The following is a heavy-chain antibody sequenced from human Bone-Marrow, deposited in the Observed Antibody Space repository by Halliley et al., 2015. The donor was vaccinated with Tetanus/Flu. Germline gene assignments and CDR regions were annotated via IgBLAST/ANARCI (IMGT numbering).Heavy chain of an antibody. CDR3: ARAYGDYVGYIDS. V-gene: IGHV4-31*01. Sequence: TLSLTCTVSGDSISSGAYYWTWIRQHPGKGLEWIGFIHYSGNTYYNPSLKSLVTISIDTSKNQFSLKLSSVTAADTAVYYCARAYGDYVGYIDSGGQGTLVTVSS. J-gene: IGHJ4*02. CDR2: IHYSGNT. CDR1: GDSISSGAYY. D-gene: IGHD4-17*01.